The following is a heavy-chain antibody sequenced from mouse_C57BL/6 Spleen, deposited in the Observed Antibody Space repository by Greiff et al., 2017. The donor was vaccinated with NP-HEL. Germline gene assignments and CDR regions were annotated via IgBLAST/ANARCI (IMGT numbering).Heavy chain of an antibody. J-gene: IGHJ3*01. Sequence: DVKLVESGGDLVKPGGSLKLSCAASGFTFSSYGMSWVRQTPDKRLEWVATISSGGSYTYYPDSVKGRFTISRDNAKNTLYLQMSSLKSEDTAMYYCARGTTVGAYWGQGTLVTVSA. CDR3: ARGTTVGAY. CDR2: ISSGGSYT. D-gene: IGHD1-1*01. V-gene: IGHV5-6*02. CDR1: GFTFSSYG.